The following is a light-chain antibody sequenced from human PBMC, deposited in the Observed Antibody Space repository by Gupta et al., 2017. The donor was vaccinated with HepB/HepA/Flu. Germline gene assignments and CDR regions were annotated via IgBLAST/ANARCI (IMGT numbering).Light chain of an antibody. CDR2: IND. V-gene: IGLV1-44*01. Sequence: SLLTQPPSASGPPGQRVTISCSGRDSNIGSNTVNWYQHLPGTTPKLLIYINDQRPSGVPARFSGSKSGTSASLATIWLQAEDEADFYCAAGDATRNCLVFGGGTKLTVL. CDR1: DSNIGSNT. CDR3: AAGDATRNCLV. J-gene: IGLJ3*02.